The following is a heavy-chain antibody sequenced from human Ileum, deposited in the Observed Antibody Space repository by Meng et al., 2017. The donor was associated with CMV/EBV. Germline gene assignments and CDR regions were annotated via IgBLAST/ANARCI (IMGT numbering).Heavy chain of an antibody. D-gene: IGHD3-10*01. CDR1: GGSVSSYN. V-gene: IGHV4-4*07. CDR2: IHPSGTT. J-gene: IGHJ5*02. CDR3: ARAAARGVPVNL. Sequence: QFHLQHAGPRRLMPSDTLALTCTVTGGSVSSYNWTWIRQCAGNGLEWIGRIHPSGTTDDNHSLRGRVTMSLDTSKNQFSLKLTSVTAADTAVYYCARAAARGVPVNLWGQGTLVTVSS.